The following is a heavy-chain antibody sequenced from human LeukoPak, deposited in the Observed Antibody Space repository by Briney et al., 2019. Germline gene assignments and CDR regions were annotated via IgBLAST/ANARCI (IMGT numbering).Heavy chain of an antibody. CDR1: GGSISSYY. CDR2: IYTSGST. D-gene: IGHD6-19*01. J-gene: IGHJ3*02. V-gene: IGHV4-4*07. CDR3: ARDVAVVGIDAFDI. Sequence: SETLSITCTVSGGSISSYYWSWIRQPAGKGLEWIGRIYTSGSTNYNPSLKSRVTMSVDTSKNQFSLKLSSVTAADTAVYYCARDVAVVGIDAFDIWGQGTMVTVSS.